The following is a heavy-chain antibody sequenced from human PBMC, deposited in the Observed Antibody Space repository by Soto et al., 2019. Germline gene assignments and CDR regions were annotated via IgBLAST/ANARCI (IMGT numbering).Heavy chain of an antibody. CDR1: GFSFSTCA. J-gene: IGHJ4*02. Sequence: EVQLLESGGGLVQPGGSLRLSCAASGFSFSTCAVSWVRQATGKGLEWVPSISASGDTTHYAESVRGRFTISRDNSRNTLHLQMSSLTAEDTAIYSCAAQATGYFVPFDFWGRGTLVTVSS. D-gene: IGHD3-22*01. CDR3: AAQATGYFVPFDF. V-gene: IGHV3-23*01. CDR2: ISASGDTT.